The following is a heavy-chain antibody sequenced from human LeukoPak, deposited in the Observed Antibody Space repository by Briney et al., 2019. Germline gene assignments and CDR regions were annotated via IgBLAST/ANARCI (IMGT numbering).Heavy chain of an antibody. J-gene: IGHJ3*02. CDR3: ARDYDSSGYYHDAFDI. V-gene: IGHV4-39*07. D-gene: IGHD3-22*01. CDR1: GGSISSSSYY. CDR2: IYTSGST. Sequence: PSETLSLTCTVSGGSISSSSYYWGWIRQPPGKGLEWIGRIYTSGSTNYNPSLKSRVTMSVDTSKNQFSLKLSSVTAADTAVYYCARDYDSSGYYHDAFDIWGQGTMVTVSS.